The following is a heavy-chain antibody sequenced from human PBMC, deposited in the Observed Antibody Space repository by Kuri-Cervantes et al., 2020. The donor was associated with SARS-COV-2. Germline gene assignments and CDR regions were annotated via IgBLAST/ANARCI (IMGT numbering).Heavy chain of an antibody. V-gene: IGHV5-10-1*01. CDR2: IDPSDSYT. D-gene: IGHD3-10*01. Sequence: KVSCKGSGYSFTSYWISWVRQMPGKGLEWMGRIDPSDSYTNYSPSFQGHVTISADKSISTAYLQWSSLKASDTAMYYCARLRRDYYGSGSPYGMDVWGQGTTVTVSS. J-gene: IGHJ6*02. CDR3: ARLRRDYYGSGSPYGMDV. CDR1: GYSFTSYW.